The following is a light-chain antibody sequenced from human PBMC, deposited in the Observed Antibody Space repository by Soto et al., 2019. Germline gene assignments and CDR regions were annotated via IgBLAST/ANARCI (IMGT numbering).Light chain of an antibody. Sequence: QSALTQPPSASGSPGQSVTISCTGTSSDIGGYNSVSWYQQHPGKAPKLMIYXXXXXXXXXXXXXXXSKSGNTASLTVSGLXXEXXXXXXCSSSADSNNFVVFGGGTKLTVL. CDR2: XXX. V-gene: IGLV2-8*01. J-gene: IGLJ2*01. CDR3: SSSADSNNFVV. CDR1: SSDIGGYNS.